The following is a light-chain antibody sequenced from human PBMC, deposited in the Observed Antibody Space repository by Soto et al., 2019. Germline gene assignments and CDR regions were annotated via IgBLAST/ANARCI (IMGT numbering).Light chain of an antibody. Sequence: EIVLTQSPGTLSLSPRERATLPCRASQSVSNNYLAWYQQKSGQAPRLLIYGASTRATGVPARFSGSGSGTEFTLTISSLQPDDFATYYCQHYNSYSEAFGQGTKVDIK. V-gene: IGKV3-15*01. CDR2: GAS. CDR3: QHYNSYSEA. J-gene: IGKJ1*01. CDR1: QSVSNN.